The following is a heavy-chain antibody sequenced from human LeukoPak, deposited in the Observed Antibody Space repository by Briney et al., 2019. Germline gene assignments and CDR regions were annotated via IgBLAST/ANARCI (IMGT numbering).Heavy chain of an antibody. Sequence: PGGSLRLSCAASGFPLSAYSIHWVRQAPGKGLEWVASVSSGGSNNYYADSVKGRFTISRDNSKNTLYLQMNSLRADDTAIYYCARNQQLGGHSYYYYGMDVWGQGTTVTVSS. CDR2: VSSGGSNN. CDR3: ARNQQLGGHSYYYYGMDV. J-gene: IGHJ6*02. V-gene: IGHV3-30*03. CDR1: GFPLSAYS. D-gene: IGHD3-16*01.